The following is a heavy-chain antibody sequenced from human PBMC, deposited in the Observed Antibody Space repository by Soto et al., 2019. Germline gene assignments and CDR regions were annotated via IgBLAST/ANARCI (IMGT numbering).Heavy chain of an antibody. CDR2: IYWDDDN. D-gene: IGHD6-19*01. CDR3: AHGSGWLFDF. J-gene: IGHJ4*02. Sequence: QITLKESGPTLVKPTQTLTLTCTFSGFSLTSNAVGVGWFRQPPGKALEWLALIYWDDDNHYSPSLKSRLTFTKDPSKDPVVLILTNMAPVDTATYYCAHGSGWLFDFWGQGTLVTVSS. CDR1: GFSLTSNAVG. V-gene: IGHV2-5*02.